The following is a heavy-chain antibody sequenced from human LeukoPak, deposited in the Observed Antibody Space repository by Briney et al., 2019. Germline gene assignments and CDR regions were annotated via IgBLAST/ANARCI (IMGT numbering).Heavy chain of an antibody. V-gene: IGHV4-39*01. Sequence: PSEILSLTCTVPGGSISSSDYYWGWIRQPPGTGLEWIGSIYYGGSTYYNPSLKSRVTISVDTSMNQFSLKLSFVTTADTAVYYCARALGYCSGGSCTRGYNWFDPWGQGTLVTVPS. D-gene: IGHD2-15*01. J-gene: IGHJ5*02. CDR1: GGSISSSDYY. CDR2: IYYGGST. CDR3: ARALGYCSGGSCTRGYNWFDP.